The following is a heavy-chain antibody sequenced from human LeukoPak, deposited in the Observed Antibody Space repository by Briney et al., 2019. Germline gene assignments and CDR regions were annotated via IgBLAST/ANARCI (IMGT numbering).Heavy chain of an antibody. CDR3: ARGYSGYSYGSFDY. J-gene: IGHJ4*02. V-gene: IGHV1-69*05. D-gene: IGHD5-18*01. Sequence: AASVKVSCKASGGTFSSYAISWVRQAPGQGLEWMGGIIPIFGTANYAQKFQGRVTITRNTSISTAYMELSSLRSEDTAVYYCARGYSGYSYGSFDYWGQGTLVTVSS. CDR1: GGTFSSYA. CDR2: IIPIFGTA.